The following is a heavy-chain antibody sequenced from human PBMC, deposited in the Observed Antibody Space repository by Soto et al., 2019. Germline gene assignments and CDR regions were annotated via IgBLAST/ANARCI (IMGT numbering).Heavy chain of an antibody. D-gene: IGHD2-8*01. CDR3: AKGFLSGGYCANGVCYHFDY. CDR2: MSYDGNNK. Sequence: QVQLGESGGGVVQPGGSLRLSCAASGFTFSRYGMHWVRQAPGKGLEWVAVMSYDGNNKYSADSVKGRFTVSRDNSRNTQYLQMNSLKVEATAVYFCAKGFLSGGYCANGVCYHFDYWGQGTPVTVSS. J-gene: IGHJ4*02. V-gene: IGHV3-30*18. CDR1: GFTFSRYG.